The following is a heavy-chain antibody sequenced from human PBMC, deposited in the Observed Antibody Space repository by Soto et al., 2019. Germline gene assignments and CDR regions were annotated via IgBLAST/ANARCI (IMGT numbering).Heavy chain of an antibody. Sequence: SETLSLTCAVSGGSISSGGYSWSWIRQPPGKGLEWIGYIYHSGSTYYNPSLKSRVTISVDRSKNQFSLKLSSVTAADTAVYYCARAPMVRGVIGWFDPWGQGTLVTVS. CDR1: GGSISSGGYS. CDR3: ARAPMVRGVIGWFDP. V-gene: IGHV4-30-2*01. J-gene: IGHJ5*02. D-gene: IGHD3-10*01. CDR2: IYHSGST.